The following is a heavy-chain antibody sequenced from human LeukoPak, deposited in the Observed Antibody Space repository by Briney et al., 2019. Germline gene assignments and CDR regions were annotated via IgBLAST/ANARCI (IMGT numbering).Heavy chain of an antibody. CDR3: VKEEMGAHHASDI. Sequence: PGGSLRLSCSASGFTFSSYAMHWVRQAPGKGLESVSAISSNGGSTYYADSVKGRFTISRDNSKNTLYLQMSSLRAEDTAVYYCVKEEMGAHHASDIWGQGTMVTVSS. CDR2: ISSNGGST. V-gene: IGHV3-64D*06. CDR1: GFTFSSYA. D-gene: IGHD1-26*01. J-gene: IGHJ3*02.